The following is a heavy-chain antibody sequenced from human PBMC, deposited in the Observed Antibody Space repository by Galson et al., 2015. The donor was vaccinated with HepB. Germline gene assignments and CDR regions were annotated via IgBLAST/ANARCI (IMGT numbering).Heavy chain of an antibody. CDR1: GFSFSSHW. CDR3: TRQVLHDY. Sequence: SLRLSCAASGFSFSSHWMNWIRQAPGKGLEWLANIKEDGSEKNYVGSVKGRFTISRDNAKNSLYLQMNSMRVEDTAVYYCTRQVLHDYWGQGTLVTVSS. V-gene: IGHV3-7*03. CDR2: IKEDGSEK. J-gene: IGHJ4*02.